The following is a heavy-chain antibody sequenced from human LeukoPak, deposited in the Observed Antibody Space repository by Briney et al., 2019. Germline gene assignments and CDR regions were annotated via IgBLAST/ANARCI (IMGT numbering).Heavy chain of an antibody. CDR2: INHSGST. CDR3: ARVTTVVTPAFDY. CDR1: GGSFSGYY. Sequence: PSETLSLTCAVYGGSFSGYYWSWIRQPPGKGLEWIGEINHSGSTNYNPSLKSRVTISVDTSKNQFSLKLSPVTAADTAVYYCARVTTVVTPAFDYWGQGTLVTVSS. V-gene: IGHV4-34*01. J-gene: IGHJ4*02. D-gene: IGHD4-17*01.